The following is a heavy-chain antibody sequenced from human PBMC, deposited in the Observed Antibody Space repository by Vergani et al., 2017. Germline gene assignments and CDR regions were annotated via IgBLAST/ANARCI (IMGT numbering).Heavy chain of an antibody. CDR1: GYTLTELS. D-gene: IGHD3-22*01. J-gene: IGHJ5*02. CDR3: ATARRDDYYDSSGENWFDP. CDR2: FDPEEGET. Sequence: QVQLVQSGAEVKKPGASVKVSCKVSGYTLTELSMHWVRQAPGKGLEWMGGFDPEEGETITAQKFKGRVTMTEATSTDTAYMELSSLRSDDTAVYYCATARRDDYYDSSGENWFDPWGQGTLVTVSS. V-gene: IGHV1-24*01.